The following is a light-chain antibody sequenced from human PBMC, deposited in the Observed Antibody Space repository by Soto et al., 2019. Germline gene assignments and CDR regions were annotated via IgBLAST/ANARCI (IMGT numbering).Light chain of an antibody. V-gene: IGKV3-15*01. CDR3: QQYNKWPLT. CDR1: QSVSSN. CDR2: GAS. J-gene: IGKJ4*01. Sequence: EIVMTQSPATLSVSPGERATLSCRASQSVSSNLAWYQQKPGQAPRLLIYGASTRATGIPARFSGRGSGTEFTLTISSLQSEDFAVYYCQQYNKWPLTFGGGTKVEFK.